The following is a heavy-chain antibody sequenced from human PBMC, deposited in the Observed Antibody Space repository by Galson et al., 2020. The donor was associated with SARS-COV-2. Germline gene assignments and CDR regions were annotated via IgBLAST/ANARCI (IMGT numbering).Heavy chain of an antibody. D-gene: IGHD1-26*01. CDR2: ISYDGSNK. CDR3: AGASSGSYFTHFDY. Sequence: TGGSLRLSCAASGFTFSSYAMHWVRQAPGKGLEWVAVISYDGSNKYYADSVKGRFTISRDNSKNTLYLQMNSLRAEDTALYYCAGASSGSYFTHFDYWGQGTLVTVSS. V-gene: IGHV3-30-3*01. CDR1: GFTFSSYA. J-gene: IGHJ4*02.